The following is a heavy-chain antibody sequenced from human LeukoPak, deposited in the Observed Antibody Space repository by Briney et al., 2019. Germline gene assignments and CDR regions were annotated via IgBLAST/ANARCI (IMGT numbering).Heavy chain of an antibody. CDR3: ARGSPYSPFGIVVVTPRLYFDG. CDR1: GGSFSGYY. V-gene: IGHV4-34*01. CDR2: INNSGST. Sequence: PSETLSLTCAVSGGSFSGYYWSWIRQPPGKGLEWIAEINNSGSTNYNPSLKSRVTISVDTSKNQFSLKLSSVTAADTAVYYCARGSPYSPFGIVVVTPRLYFDGRGQGALVTVSS. J-gene: IGHJ4*02. D-gene: IGHD3-22*01.